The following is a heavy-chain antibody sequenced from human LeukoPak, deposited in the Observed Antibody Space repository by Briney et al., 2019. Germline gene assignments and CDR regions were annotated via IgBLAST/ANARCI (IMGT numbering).Heavy chain of an antibody. CDR3: ARDGELTAAAD. V-gene: IGHV3-11*04. D-gene: IGHD6-13*01. CDR2: ISGGGGSI. J-gene: IGHJ1*01. CDR1: GFIFSDCY. Sequence: GGSLRLSCAASGFIFSDCYMSWIRQAPGKGLEWIAYISGGGGSIFYADSVKGRFTISRDNAKNSVHLQMDSLRAEDTAMYYCARDGELTAAADWGQGTLVTVSS.